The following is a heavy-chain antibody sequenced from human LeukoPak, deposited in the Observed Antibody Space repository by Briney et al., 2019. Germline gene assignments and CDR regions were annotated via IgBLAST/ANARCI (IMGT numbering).Heavy chain of an antibody. D-gene: IGHD3-16*02. V-gene: IGHV3-23*01. J-gene: IGHJ4*02. Sequence: GGSLRLSCAASGFTFNSFAMNWVRQAPGKGLEWVSSISGSDGSSHYADFVKGRFTISRDNSKNTLHLQMNSLRAEDTAAYYCAKSLGVGGYTRYKGFDQWGQGTLVTVSS. CDR3: AKSLGVGGYTRYKGFDQ. CDR1: GFTFNSFA. CDR2: ISGSDGSS.